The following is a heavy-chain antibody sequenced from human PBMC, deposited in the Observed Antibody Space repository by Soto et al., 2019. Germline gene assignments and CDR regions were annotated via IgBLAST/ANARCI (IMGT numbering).Heavy chain of an antibody. Sequence: EVRLVETGGDLIKPGGPLSLSCAVPGLTVRNNYMYWVRQPPGKGLEWVSLIYSHGDTRYADSVRGRFTVSRDNSKNTLYLQMNSLRSEDTAVYYCARKTDSGGNGGFWGQGTLVTVSS. J-gene: IGHJ4*02. D-gene: IGHD2-15*01. CDR1: GLTVRNNY. CDR3: ARKTDSGGNGGF. CDR2: IYSHGDT. V-gene: IGHV3-53*05.